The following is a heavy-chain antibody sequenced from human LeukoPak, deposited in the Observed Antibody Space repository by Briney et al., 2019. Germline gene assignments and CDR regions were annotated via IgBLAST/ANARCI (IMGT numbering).Heavy chain of an antibody. CDR2: FYGST. CDR3: ARSEVQYYFDY. J-gene: IGHJ4*02. CDR1: GGSFSGYY. V-gene: IGHV4-59*08. D-gene: IGHD4/OR15-4a*01. Sequence: SETLSLTCAVYGGSFSGYYWSWIRQPPGKGLEWIGYFYGSTNYNPSLKSRVTISVDTSKNQFSLKLSSVTAADTAVYYCARSEVQYYFDYWGRGTLVTASS.